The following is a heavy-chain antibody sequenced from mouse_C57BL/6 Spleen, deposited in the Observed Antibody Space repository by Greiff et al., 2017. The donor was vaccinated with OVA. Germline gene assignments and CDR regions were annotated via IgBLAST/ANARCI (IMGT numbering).Heavy chain of an antibody. Sequence: QVQLQQPGAELVMPGASVKLSCKASGYTFSSYWMHWVKQRPGQGLEWIGEIDPSDSYTNYNQKFKGKSTLTVDKSSSTAYMQLSSLTSEDSAVYYCARFYYSNYGAMDYGGQGTSVTVSS. CDR2: IDPSDSYT. CDR1: GYTFSSYW. D-gene: IGHD2-5*01. CDR3: ARFYYSNYGAMDY. J-gene: IGHJ4*01. V-gene: IGHV1-69*01.